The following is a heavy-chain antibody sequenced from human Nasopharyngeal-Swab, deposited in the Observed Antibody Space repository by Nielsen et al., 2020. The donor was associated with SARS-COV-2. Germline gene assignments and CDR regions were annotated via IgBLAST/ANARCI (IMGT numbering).Heavy chain of an antibody. D-gene: IGHD2-2*02. Sequence: ASVKVSCKASGYTFTSYGIGWVRQAPGQGLEWMGWISAYNGNTNYAQKLQGRVTMTTDTSTSTAYMELRSLRSDDTAVYYCARDIQRYCSSTSCYTDGAFDIWGQGTMVTVSS. J-gene: IGHJ3*02. CDR3: ARDIQRYCSSTSCYTDGAFDI. V-gene: IGHV1-18*04. CDR2: ISAYNGNT. CDR1: GYTFTSYG.